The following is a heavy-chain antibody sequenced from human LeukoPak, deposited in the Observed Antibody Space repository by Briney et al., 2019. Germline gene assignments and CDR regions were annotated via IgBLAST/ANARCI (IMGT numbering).Heavy chain of an antibody. D-gene: IGHD6-13*01. Sequence: ASVKVSCKASGYTFTSYGISWVRQAPGQGLEWMGWISAYNGNTNYAQKLQGRVTMTTDTSTSTAYMELRSLRSDDTAVYYCARGVGYSSSFYYYYYMDVWGKGTTVTISS. CDR2: ISAYNGNT. CDR3: ARGVGYSSSFYYYYYMDV. V-gene: IGHV1-18*01. J-gene: IGHJ6*03. CDR1: GYTFTSYG.